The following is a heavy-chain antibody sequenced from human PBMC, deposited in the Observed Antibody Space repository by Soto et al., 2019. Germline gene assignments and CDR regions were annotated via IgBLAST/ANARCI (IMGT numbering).Heavy chain of an antibody. D-gene: IGHD2-15*01. V-gene: IGHV3-64D*06. CDR3: VKGNQLLRYYFEF. Sequence: GGSLRLSCSVSGFTFSNYAMHWVRQSPGKGLEYVSGITSDGDSTWHADSVKDRFTISRDNSKNTLFLQMSSLRVEDTAIYFCVKGNQLLRYYFEFWGPGTLVTVSS. CDR1: GFTFSNYA. J-gene: IGHJ4*01. CDR2: ITSDGDST.